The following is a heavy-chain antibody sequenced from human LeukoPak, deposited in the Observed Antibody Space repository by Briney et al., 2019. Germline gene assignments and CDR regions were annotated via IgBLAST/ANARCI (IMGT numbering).Heavy chain of an antibody. CDR2: ISSSSSTI. Sequence: GGSLRLSCAASGFTFSSYSMNWVRQAPGKGLEWVSYISSSSSTIYYADSVKGRFTISRDNAKSSLYMQMSSLRAEDTAVYYCAREVVTAGPTRWYFDLWGRGTLVTVSS. CDR1: GFTFSSYS. J-gene: IGHJ2*01. V-gene: IGHV3-48*01. CDR3: AREVVTAGPTRWYFDL. D-gene: IGHD2-21*02.